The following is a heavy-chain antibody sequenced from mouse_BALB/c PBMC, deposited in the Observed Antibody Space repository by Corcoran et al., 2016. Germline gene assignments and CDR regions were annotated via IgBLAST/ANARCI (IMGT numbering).Heavy chain of an antibody. D-gene: IGHD2-1*01. CDR1: GFNIKDTY. Sequence: EVQLQQSGAELVKPGASVKLSCTASGFNIKDTYMHWVKQRPEQGLEWIGRIEPANGNTKYDPKFQGKATMTADTSSNTVYLQRSSLTSEATAVYYCGRSREGNYVVYWGQGTTLTVSS. J-gene: IGHJ2*01. CDR3: GRSREGNYVVY. CDR2: IEPANGNT. V-gene: IGHV14-3*02.